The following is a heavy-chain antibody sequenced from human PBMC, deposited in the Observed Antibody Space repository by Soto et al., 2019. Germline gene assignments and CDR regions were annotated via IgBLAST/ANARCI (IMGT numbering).Heavy chain of an antibody. CDR2: INHSGST. J-gene: IGHJ4*02. D-gene: IGHD1-1*01. V-gene: IGHV4-34*01. CDR1: GGSFSGYY. Sequence: QVQLQQWGAGLLKPSETLSLTCAVYGGSFSGYYWSWIRQPPGKGLEWIGEINHSGSTNYNPSLKSRVTISVDTSKIRFSLKLSSVTAAGTAVYYCERGNWNAYYFDYWGQGTLVTVSS. CDR3: ERGNWNAYYFDY.